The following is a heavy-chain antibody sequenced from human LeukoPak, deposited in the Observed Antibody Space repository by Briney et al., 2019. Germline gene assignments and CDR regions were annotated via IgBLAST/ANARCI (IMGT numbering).Heavy chain of an antibody. D-gene: IGHD3-22*01. CDR3: ARRAYDSSGYYSDAFDI. J-gene: IGHJ3*02. V-gene: IGHV4-4*07. Sequence: PSETLSLTCTVSGGSISSYYWSWIRQSAGKGLEWIGRIYTSGSTNYNPSLKSRVTMSVDTSKNQFSLKLSSVTAADTAVYYCARRAYDSSGYYSDAFDIWGQGTMVTVSS. CDR2: IYTSGST. CDR1: GGSISSYY.